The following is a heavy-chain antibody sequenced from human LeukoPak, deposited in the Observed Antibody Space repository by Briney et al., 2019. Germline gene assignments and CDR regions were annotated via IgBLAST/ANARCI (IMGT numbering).Heavy chain of an antibody. J-gene: IGHJ4*02. CDR3: AKQPDGYWGYYFDY. V-gene: IGHV3-23*01. Sequence: PWGSLRLSCAASGFTFSSYAMSWVRQAPGRGLEWVSAISGSGGSTYYADSVKGRFTISRDNSKNTLYLQMNSLRAEDTAVYYCAKQPDGYWGYYFDYWGREPWSPSPQ. CDR2: ISGSGGST. CDR1: GFTFSSYA. D-gene: IGHD5-24*01.